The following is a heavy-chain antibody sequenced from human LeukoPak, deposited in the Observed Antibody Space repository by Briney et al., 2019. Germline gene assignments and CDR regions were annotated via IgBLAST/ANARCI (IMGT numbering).Heavy chain of an antibody. CDR2: VYISGST. CDR1: GDSVSSPY. CDR3: ARVDPHNWFDP. J-gene: IGHJ5*02. D-gene: IGHD3-9*01. Sequence: SETLSLTCTVSGDSVSSPYWSWIRQPAGKGLEWIGGVYISGSTNYNPSLKSRVTMSVDTSKNQFSLRLSSVTAADTAVYFCARVDPHNWFDPWGQGTLVTVSS. V-gene: IGHV4-4*07.